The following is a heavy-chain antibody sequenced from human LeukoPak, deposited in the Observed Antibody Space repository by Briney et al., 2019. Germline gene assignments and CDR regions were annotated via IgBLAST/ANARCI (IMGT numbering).Heavy chain of an antibody. CDR2: IYTSGST. D-gene: IGHD6-19*01. J-gene: IGHJ3*02. CDR1: GGSISSGSYY. CDR3: ARGYSSGWYQDAFDI. Sequence: SQTLSLTCTVSGGSISSGSYYWNWIRQPAGKGLEWIGRIYTSGSTNYNPSLKSRVTISVDTSKNQFSLKLSSVTAADTAVYYCARGYSSGWYQDAFDIWGQGTMVTVSS. V-gene: IGHV4-61*02.